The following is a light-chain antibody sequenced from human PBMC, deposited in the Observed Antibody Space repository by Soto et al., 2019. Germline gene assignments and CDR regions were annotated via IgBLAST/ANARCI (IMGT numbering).Light chain of an antibody. CDR3: QSYDSSNRWV. V-gene: IGLV6-57*01. J-gene: IGLJ3*02. CDR2: DDN. CDR1: SGSIASNY. Sequence: NFMLTQPHSVSESPGKTVTISCTRSSGSIASNYVQWYQQRPGSSPTTVIYDDNQRPSGVTDRFSGSIDSSSNSASLTISGLKTEDEADYYCQSYDSSNRWVFGGGTKLTVL.